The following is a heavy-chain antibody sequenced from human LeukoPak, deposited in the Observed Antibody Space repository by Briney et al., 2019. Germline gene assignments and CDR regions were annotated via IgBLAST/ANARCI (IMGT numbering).Heavy chain of an antibody. J-gene: IGHJ4*02. V-gene: IGHV3-30*03. CDR3: GSGNYLVY. D-gene: IGHD1-7*01. Sequence: GGSLRLSCAASGFTFSSFGMHWIRQAPGKGLEWVAFISYGGSSDYYADSVRGRFTISRDNSKNTLYLQMNSLRAEDTAVYYCGSGNYLVYWGQGTLVTVSS. CDR2: ISYGGSSD. CDR1: GFTFSSFG.